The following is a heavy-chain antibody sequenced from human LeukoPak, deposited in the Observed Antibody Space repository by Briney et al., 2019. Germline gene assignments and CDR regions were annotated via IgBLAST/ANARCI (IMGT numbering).Heavy chain of an antibody. D-gene: IGHD6-13*01. CDR2: INTNTGNP. Sequence: ASVKVSCKASGYTFTSYAMNWVRQAPGQGLEWMGWINTNTGNPTYAQGFTGRFVFSLDTSVSTAYLQISSLKAEDTAVYYCAREGIAAAYNWFDPWGQGTLVTVSS. CDR3: AREGIAAAYNWFDP. J-gene: IGHJ5*02. CDR1: GYTFTSYA. V-gene: IGHV7-4-1*02.